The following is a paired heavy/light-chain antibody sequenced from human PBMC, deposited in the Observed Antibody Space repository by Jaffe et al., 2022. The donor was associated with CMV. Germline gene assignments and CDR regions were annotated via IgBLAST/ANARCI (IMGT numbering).Heavy chain of an antibody. CDR2: IRSNADGGTP. V-gene: IGHV3-15*01. CDR1: GFTFSKAW. Sequence: EVQLVESGGGLVKPGGSLRLSCGASGFTFSKAWMAWVRQAPGKGPEWVGRIRSNADGGTPDYTAPVKGRFTISRDDSINTLYLQMNSLKMEDTAVYYCTPLLRSSVDVWGQGTAVTVS. D-gene: IGHD3-3*01. J-gene: IGHJ6*02. CDR3: TPLLRSSVDV.
Light chain of an antibody. CDR3: TQATQFPYT. CDR2: KIS. J-gene: IGKJ2*01. Sequence: DIVMTQTPLSSPVTLGQPASISCRSSQSLVHSDGNTYLSWLQQRPGQPPRLLIYKISNRFSGVPDRFSGSGAGTDFTLQISTVEAEDVGVYYCTQATQFPYTFGQGTRLEIK. CDR1: QSLVHSDGNTY. V-gene: IGKV2-24*01.